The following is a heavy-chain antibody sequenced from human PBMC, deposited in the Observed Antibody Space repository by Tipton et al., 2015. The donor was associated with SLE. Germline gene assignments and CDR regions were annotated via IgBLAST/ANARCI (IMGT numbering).Heavy chain of an antibody. Sequence: TLSLTCAVSGGSISSSNWWSWVRQPPGKGLEWIGYIYYSGSTNYNPSLKSRVTISVDTSKNQFSLKLSSVTAADTAVYYCARGYPYYYGSGSYADYWGQGTLVTVSS. CDR3: ARGYPYYYGSGSYADY. CDR2: IYYSGST. V-gene: IGHV4-4*02. CDR1: GGSISSSNW. J-gene: IGHJ4*02. D-gene: IGHD3-10*01.